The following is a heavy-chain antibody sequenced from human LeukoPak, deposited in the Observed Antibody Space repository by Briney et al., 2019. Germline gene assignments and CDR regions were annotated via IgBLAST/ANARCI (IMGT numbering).Heavy chain of an antibody. V-gene: IGHV1-18*01. J-gene: IGHJ4*02. Sequence: GASVKVSCEASGYTFTSYGISWVRQAPGQGLEWMGWISAYNGNTNYAQKLQGRVTMTTDTSTSTAYMELRSPRSEDTAVYYCARRSDDYDSSAYYHWGQGTLVTVSS. D-gene: IGHD3-22*01. CDR3: ARRSDDYDSSAYYH. CDR2: ISAYNGNT. CDR1: GYTFTSYG.